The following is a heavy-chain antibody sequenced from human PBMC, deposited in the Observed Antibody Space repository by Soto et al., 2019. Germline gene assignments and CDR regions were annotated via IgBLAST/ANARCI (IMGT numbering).Heavy chain of an antibody. J-gene: IGHJ6*02. D-gene: IGHD3-22*01. CDR1: GYTFTSYG. Sequence: GASVKVSCKASGYTFTSYGISWVRQAPGQGLEWMGWISAYNGNTNYAQKLQGRVTMTTDTSTSTAYMELRSLRSDDTAVYYCARGGVLAVVYYYYGMDVWGQGTTVTVSS. CDR2: ISAYNGNT. V-gene: IGHV1-18*04. CDR3: ARGGVLAVVYYYYGMDV.